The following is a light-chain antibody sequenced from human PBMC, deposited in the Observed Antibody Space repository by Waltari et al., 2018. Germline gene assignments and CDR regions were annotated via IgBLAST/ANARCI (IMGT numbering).Light chain of an antibody. CDR2: EVS. CDR3: SSYAGSNNVV. J-gene: IGLJ2*01. V-gene: IGLV2-8*01. Sequence: QSALTQPPSASGSPGQSVTISCTGTSNDVGGYNYFSWYQQHPGKAPKLMIYEVSTRPSGVPDRFSGSKSGYTASLTVSGLQAEDEADYFCSSYAGSNNVVFGGGTKLTVL. CDR1: SNDVGGYNY.